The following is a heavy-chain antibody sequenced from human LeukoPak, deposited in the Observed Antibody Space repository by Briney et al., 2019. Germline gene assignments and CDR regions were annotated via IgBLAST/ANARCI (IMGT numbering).Heavy chain of an antibody. CDR3: ARDWRGSGSYYSFDY. J-gene: IGHJ4*02. Sequence: SETLSLTCTVSGGSISSYYWSWIRQPPGKGLEWIGYIYYSGSTNYNPSLKSRVTISLDTSKKQFSLNLSSVTAADTAVYYCARDWRGSGSYYSFDYWGQGILVTVSS. D-gene: IGHD3-10*01. V-gene: IGHV4-59*01. CDR2: IYYSGST. CDR1: GGSISSYY.